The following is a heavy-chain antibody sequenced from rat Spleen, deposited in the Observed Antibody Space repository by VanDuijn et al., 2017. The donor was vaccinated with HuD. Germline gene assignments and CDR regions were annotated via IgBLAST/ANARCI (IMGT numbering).Heavy chain of an antibody. D-gene: IGHD5-1*01. CDR2: ISYDGGYT. J-gene: IGHJ2*01. V-gene: IGHV5-25*01. CDR3: ARHGLGEDY. Sequence: EVQLVETGGGLVQPGRSLKLSCVASGFTFSSSWMYWIRQAPTKGLEWVASISYDGGYTYFRDSVKGRFTISRDNAKSTLYLQMDSLRSEDTATYYCARHGLGEDYWGQGVMVTVSS. CDR1: GFTFSSSW.